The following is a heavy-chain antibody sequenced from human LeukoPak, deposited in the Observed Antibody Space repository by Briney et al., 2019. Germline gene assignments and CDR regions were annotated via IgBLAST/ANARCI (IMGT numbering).Heavy chain of an antibody. CDR2: ISGSGGST. D-gene: IGHD1-26*01. Sequence: GGSLRLSCAASGFTVSSNYMSWVRQAPGKGLEWVSAISGSGGSTYYADSVKGRFTISRDNSKNTLYLQMNSLRAEDTAVYYCAKGGHFSWFDPWGQGTLVTVSS. CDR1: GFTVSSNY. CDR3: AKGGHFSWFDP. J-gene: IGHJ5*02. V-gene: IGHV3-23*01.